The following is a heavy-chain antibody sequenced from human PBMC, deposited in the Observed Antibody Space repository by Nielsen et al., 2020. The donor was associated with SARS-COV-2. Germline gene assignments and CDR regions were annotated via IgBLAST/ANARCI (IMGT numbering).Heavy chain of an antibody. D-gene: IGHD1-20*01. CDR1: GGSISSSSYY. V-gene: IGHV4-39*01. J-gene: IGHJ6*02. CDR3: ARAFGLLTGRPYHRGMDV. CDR2: IYYSGST. Sequence: SETLSLTCTVSGGSISSSSYYWGWIRQPPGKGLEWIGSIYYSGSTYYNPSLKSRVTISVDTSKNQFSLKLSSVTAADTAVYYCARAFGLLTGRPYHRGMDVWGQGTTVTVSS.